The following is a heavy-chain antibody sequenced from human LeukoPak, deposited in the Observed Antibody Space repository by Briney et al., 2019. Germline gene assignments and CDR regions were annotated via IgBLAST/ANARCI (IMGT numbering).Heavy chain of an antibody. CDR3: ATDYYASSGYYY. Sequence: GGSLRLSCAASGFTFSSCGMHWVREAPGKWLEWVAVISYDGSNKYYADSVKGRFTISRDNSKNTLYLQMNSLRAEDTAVYYCATDYYASSGYYYWGQGTLVTVSS. D-gene: IGHD3-22*01. CDR2: ISYDGSNK. V-gene: IGHV3-30*03. CDR1: GFTFSSCG. J-gene: IGHJ4*02.